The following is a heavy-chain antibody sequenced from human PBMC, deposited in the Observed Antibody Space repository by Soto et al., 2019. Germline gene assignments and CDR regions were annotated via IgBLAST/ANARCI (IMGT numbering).Heavy chain of an antibody. Sequence: EVQLLESGGGLVQPGGSLRLSCAASGFTFSSYAMSWVRQAPGKGLEWVSAISGSGGSTYYADSVKGRFTISRDNSRNTLYLQMNSLRAEDTAVYYCAKDSVEGYCSGGSCYVYYFDYWGQGTLVTVSS. CDR2: ISGSGGST. CDR1: GFTFSSYA. J-gene: IGHJ4*02. D-gene: IGHD2-15*01. CDR3: AKDSVEGYCSGGSCYVYYFDY. V-gene: IGHV3-23*01.